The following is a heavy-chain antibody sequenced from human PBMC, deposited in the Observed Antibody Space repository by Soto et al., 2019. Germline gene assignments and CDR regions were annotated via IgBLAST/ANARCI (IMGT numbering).Heavy chain of an antibody. CDR2: INVHGGST. J-gene: IGHJ4*02. Sequence: EVHLLESGGGLVQTGGSLRLSCAASDLIFRSFPVSWVGQAPGKGLQWVPSINVHGGSTNYADSVTGRFTMSRDDSKSMVFLQMDSLRADDTAVYYCAKNYYFDNWGQGTLIIVSS. V-gene: IGHV3-23*01. CDR3: AKNYYFDN. CDR1: DLIFRSFP.